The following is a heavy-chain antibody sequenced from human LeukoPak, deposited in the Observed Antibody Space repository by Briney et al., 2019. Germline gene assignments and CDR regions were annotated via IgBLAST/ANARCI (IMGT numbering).Heavy chain of an antibody. CDR1: GFTVSSNY. CDR2: IYSGGST. Sequence: PGGSLRLSCAASGFTVSSNYMSWVRQAPGKGLEWVSVIYSGGSTYYADSVKGRFTISRHNSKNTLYLQMNSLRAEDTAVYYCARDTRYYDFWSAIPPNYGMDVWGQGTTVTVSS. CDR3: ARDTRYYDFWSAIPPNYGMDV. D-gene: IGHD3-3*01. V-gene: IGHV3-53*04. J-gene: IGHJ6*02.